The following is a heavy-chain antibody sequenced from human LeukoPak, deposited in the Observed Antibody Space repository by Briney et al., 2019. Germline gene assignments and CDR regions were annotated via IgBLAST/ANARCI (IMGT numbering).Heavy chain of an antibody. Sequence: GESLQISCKGSGYSFTSYWIGWVRQMPGKGLEWMGIIYPGDSDTRYSPSFQGQVTISADKSISTAYLQWSSLKASDTAMYYCARHLYSSSSVAYYYYGMDVWGQGTTVTVSS. D-gene: IGHD6-6*01. CDR1: GYSFTSYW. V-gene: IGHV5-51*01. CDR2: IYPGDSDT. CDR3: ARHLYSSSSVAYYYYGMDV. J-gene: IGHJ6*02.